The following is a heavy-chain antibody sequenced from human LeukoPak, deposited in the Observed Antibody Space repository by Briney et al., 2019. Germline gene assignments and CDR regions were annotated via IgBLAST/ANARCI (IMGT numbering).Heavy chain of an antibody. CDR1: GFTVSSNY. D-gene: IGHD6-6*01. V-gene: IGHV3-23*01. CDR3: AKMGVVAARPGTFDY. CDR2: ISGSGGST. J-gene: IGHJ4*02. Sequence: GGSLRLSCAASGFTVSSNYMSWVRQAPGKGLEWVSAISGSGGSTYHADSVKGRFTISRDNSKNTLYLQMNSLRAEDTAVYYCAKMGVVAARPGTFDYWGQGTLDTVSS.